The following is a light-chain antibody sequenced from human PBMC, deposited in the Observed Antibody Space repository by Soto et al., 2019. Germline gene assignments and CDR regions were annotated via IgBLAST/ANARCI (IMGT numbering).Light chain of an antibody. Sequence: ESVLTQSPAMLSLSPGERATLSCRASQSVSSYLAWYQQKSGQAHSLLIYDASNTSTGIPARSSGSGYGTAFPLTTSNLEPEEFAVYYCQQRSNWPPRTFGGGTKVEIK. CDR1: QSVSSY. V-gene: IGKV3-11*01. CDR2: DAS. J-gene: IGKJ4*01. CDR3: QQRSNWPPRT.